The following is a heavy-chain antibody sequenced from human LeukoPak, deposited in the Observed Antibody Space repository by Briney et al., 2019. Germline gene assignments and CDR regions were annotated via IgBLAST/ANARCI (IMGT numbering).Heavy chain of an antibody. J-gene: IGHJ4*02. D-gene: IGHD4-23*01. CDR2: ISGSGGST. CDR3: ARVEYGGKDYFDY. V-gene: IGHV3-23*01. Sequence: GGSLRLSCAASGFTFSSYAMSWVRQAPGKGLEWVSAISGSGGSTYYADSVKGRFTISRDNSKNTLYLQMNSLRAEDTAVYYCARVEYGGKDYFDYWGQGTLVTVSS. CDR1: GFTFSSYA.